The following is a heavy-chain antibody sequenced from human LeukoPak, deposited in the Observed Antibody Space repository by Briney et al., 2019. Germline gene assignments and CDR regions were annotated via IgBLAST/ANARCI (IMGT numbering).Heavy chain of an antibody. V-gene: IGHV3-74*01. CDR1: GFTFSSYW. J-gene: IGHJ4*02. CDR3: ARGAWGSHDY. CDR2: INSDGSST. D-gene: IGHD7-27*01. Sequence: GGSLRLSCAASGFTFSSYWMHWVRQAPGKGRVWVSRINSDGSSTTYADSVKGRFTISRDSAKNTLYLQMSSLRAEDTAVYYCARGAWGSHDYWGQGTLVTVSS.